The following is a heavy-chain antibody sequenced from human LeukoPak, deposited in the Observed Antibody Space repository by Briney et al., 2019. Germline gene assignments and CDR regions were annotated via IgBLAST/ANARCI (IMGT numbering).Heavy chain of an antibody. CDR2: ISAYNGNT. CDR3: ARTFSSTWPYYFDY. CDR1: GYTFSSYG. Sequence: ASVKVSCKASGYTFSSYGISWVRPAPVQGLEWMGWISAYNGNTNYAQKLQGRVTMTTDTSTSTAYMELRSLRSDDTAVYYCARTFSSTWPYYFDYWGQGTLVTVSS. V-gene: IGHV1-18*01. D-gene: IGHD6-13*01. J-gene: IGHJ4*02.